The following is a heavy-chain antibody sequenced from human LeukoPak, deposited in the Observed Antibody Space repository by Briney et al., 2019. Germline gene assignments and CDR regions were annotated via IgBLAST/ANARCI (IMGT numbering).Heavy chain of an antibody. Sequence: ASVKVSCKASGGTFSSYAIRWVRQAPGQGLEWMGGIIPIFGTANYAQKFQGRVTITADESTSTAYMELSSLRSEDTAVYYCARRVTIFASGGYYFDYWGQGTLVTVSS. CDR1: GGTFSSYA. D-gene: IGHD3-9*01. CDR2: IIPIFGTA. CDR3: ARRVTIFASGGYYFDY. V-gene: IGHV1-69*13. J-gene: IGHJ4*02.